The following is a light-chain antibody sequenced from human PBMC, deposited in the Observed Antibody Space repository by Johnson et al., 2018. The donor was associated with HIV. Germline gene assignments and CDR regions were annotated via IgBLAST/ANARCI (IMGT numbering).Light chain of an antibody. CDR3: GTWDSSLSAGGV. CDR1: SSNFGNNY. V-gene: IGLV1-51*02. CDR2: KND. Sequence: VLTQPPSVSAAPGQKVTISCSTNSSNFGNNYVSWYQQLPGTAPKLLIYKNDKRPSGIPDRFSGSKSGTSATLGITGLQTGDEADYYCGTWDSSLSAGGVFGTGTKVTVL. J-gene: IGLJ1*01.